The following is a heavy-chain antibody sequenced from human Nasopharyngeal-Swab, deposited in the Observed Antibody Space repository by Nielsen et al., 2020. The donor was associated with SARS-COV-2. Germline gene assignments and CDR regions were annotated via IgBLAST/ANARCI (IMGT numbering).Heavy chain of an antibody. Sequence: GESLKISCAASGFTFSNSWMSWVRQPPGKVLEWVANIKQDGSEKYYVDSVKGRFTISRDNAKNSLYLQMNSLGAEDTAVYYCAVDGIWGQGTMVTVSS. CDR2: IKQDGSEK. CDR3: AVDGI. J-gene: IGHJ3*02. V-gene: IGHV3-7*01. CDR1: GFTFSNSW. D-gene: IGHD5-24*01.